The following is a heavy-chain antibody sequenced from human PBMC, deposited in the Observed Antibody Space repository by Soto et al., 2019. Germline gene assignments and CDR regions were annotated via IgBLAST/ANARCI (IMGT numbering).Heavy chain of an antibody. CDR3: ARETFPGYYYDSSGSYGMDV. Sequence: GASVKVSCKASGYTFTGYYMHWVRQAPGQGLEWMGWINPNSGGTNYAQKFQGRVTMTRDTSISTAYMELSRLRSDGTAVYYCARETFPGYYYDSSGSYGMDVWGQGTTVTVSS. V-gene: IGHV1-2*02. CDR1: GYTFTGYY. J-gene: IGHJ6*02. D-gene: IGHD3-22*01. CDR2: INPNSGGT.